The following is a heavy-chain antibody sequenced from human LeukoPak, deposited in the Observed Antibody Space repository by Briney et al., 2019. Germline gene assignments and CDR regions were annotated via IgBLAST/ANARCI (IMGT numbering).Heavy chain of an antibody. V-gene: IGHV3-30*03. J-gene: IGHJ3*02. D-gene: IGHD5-12*01. CDR2: ISDDGTRK. Sequence: QAGGSLRLSCAASGFTFSSYGIHWVRLAPGKGLEWVAVISDDGTRKYYADSVQGRFTNSRDNSKNTLYLQMNSLRAEDMAVYYCAREFSGYAFDIWGQGTMVTVSS. CDR3: AREFSGYAFDI. CDR1: GFTFSSYG.